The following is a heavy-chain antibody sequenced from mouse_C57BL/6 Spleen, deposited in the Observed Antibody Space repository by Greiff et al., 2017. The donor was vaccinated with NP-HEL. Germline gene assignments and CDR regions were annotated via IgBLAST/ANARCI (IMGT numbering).Heavy chain of an antibody. CDR3: ARGSYSYFAY. CDR1: GFTFSDYY. D-gene: IGHD1-1*02. CDR2: ISNGGGST. Sequence: EVKLVESGGGLVQPGGSLKLSCAASGFTFSDYYMYWVRQTPEKRLEWVAYISNGGGSTYYPDTVKGRFTISRDNAKNTLYLQMSRLKSEDTAMCYCARGSYSYFAYWGQGTTLTVSS. V-gene: IGHV5-12*01. J-gene: IGHJ2*01.